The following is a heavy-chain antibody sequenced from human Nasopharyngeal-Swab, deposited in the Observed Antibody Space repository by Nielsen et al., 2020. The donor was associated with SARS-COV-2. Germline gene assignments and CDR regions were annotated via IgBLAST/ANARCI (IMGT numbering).Heavy chain of an antibody. D-gene: IGHD3-22*01. Sequence: SESLSLTCTVSGGSISSGSYYWSWIRQPAGKGLEWIGRIYTSGSTNYNPSLKSRVTISVDTSKNQFSLKLSSVTAADTAEYYCARDHAMIIDYWGQGTLVTVSS. CDR3: ARDHAMIIDY. V-gene: IGHV4-61*02. CDR1: GGSISSGSYY. J-gene: IGHJ4*02. CDR2: IYTSGST.